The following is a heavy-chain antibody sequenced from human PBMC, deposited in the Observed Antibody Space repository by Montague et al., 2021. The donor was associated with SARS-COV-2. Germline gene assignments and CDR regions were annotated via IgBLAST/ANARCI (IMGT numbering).Heavy chain of an antibody. CDR1: GDSISSSSYD. D-gene: IGHD3-10*01. CDR3: ARLGAITLVRGITKADFSNYGMDV. CDR2: ISYHGNT. V-gene: IGHV4-39*01. Sequence: SETLSLTCTVSGDSISSSSYDWGWIRRPPGKGLEWIGHISYHGNTNYNPSLKSRVTISIDTSRNQFSLKVSSVTATDTAIYYCARLGAITLVRGITKADFSNYGMDVWGQGTTVTVSS. J-gene: IGHJ6*02.